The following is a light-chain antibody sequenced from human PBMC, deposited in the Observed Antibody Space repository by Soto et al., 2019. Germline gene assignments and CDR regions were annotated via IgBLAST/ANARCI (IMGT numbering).Light chain of an antibody. CDR2: KAS. J-gene: IGKJ1*01. V-gene: IGKV1-5*03. Sequence: DIQMTQSPSTLSASVGDRVTITCRASQSISSWLAWYQQKPGKAPKLLIYKASSLESGDPSRFSGSASGTEFTLTISSLQPDDFASYYCQQYNSYSRTFGQGTKVEIK. CDR3: QQYNSYSRT. CDR1: QSISSW.